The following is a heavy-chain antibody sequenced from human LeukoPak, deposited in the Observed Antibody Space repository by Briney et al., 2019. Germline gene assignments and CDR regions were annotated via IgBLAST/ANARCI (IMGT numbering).Heavy chain of an antibody. Sequence: GESPKIPRWGSGYNLTSYWNDWVRQIPGKGLEGMGIIYSGDSDTRYSPSFQGQVTISADKSISTAYLQWSSLEASDTAMYYCAGGFNDFWSGPAGHWGQGTLVTVSS. CDR2: IYSGDSDT. CDR3: AGGFNDFWSGPAGH. D-gene: IGHD3-3*01. V-gene: IGHV5-51*01. J-gene: IGHJ4*02. CDR1: GYNLTSYW.